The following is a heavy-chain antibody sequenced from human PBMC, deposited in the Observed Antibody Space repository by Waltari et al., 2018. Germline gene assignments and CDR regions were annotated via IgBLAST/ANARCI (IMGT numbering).Heavy chain of an antibody. CDR1: GYTLTELS. Sequence: QVQLVQSGAEVKKPGASVKVSCKVSGYTLTELSMHWVRQAPGKGLEWMGGFDPEAGETNYAQKFQGRVTMTEDTSTDTAYMELSSLRSEDTAVYYCAADYYDSSGYYYGLGYWGQGTLVTVSS. CDR3: AADYYDSSGYYYGLGY. V-gene: IGHV1-24*01. D-gene: IGHD3-22*01. J-gene: IGHJ4*02. CDR2: FDPEAGET.